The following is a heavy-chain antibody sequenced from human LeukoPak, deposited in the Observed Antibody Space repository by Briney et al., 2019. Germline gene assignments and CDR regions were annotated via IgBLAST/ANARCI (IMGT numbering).Heavy chain of an antibody. J-gene: IGHJ6*02. Sequence: EASVKVSCKASGGTFSSYAISWVRQAPGQGLEWMGRIIPILGIANYAQKFQGRVTITADKSTSTAYMELSSLRSEDTAVYCCARYMVRGVMVGSYGMDVWGQGTTVTVSS. V-gene: IGHV1-69*04. D-gene: IGHD3-10*01. CDR1: GGTFSSYA. CDR3: ARYMVRGVMVGSYGMDV. CDR2: IIPILGIA.